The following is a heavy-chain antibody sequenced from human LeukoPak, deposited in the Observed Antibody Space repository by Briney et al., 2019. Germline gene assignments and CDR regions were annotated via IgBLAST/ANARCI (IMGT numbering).Heavy chain of an antibody. J-gene: IGHJ4*02. Sequence: ASVKVSCKASGYTFTGYYMHWVRQAPGQGLEWMGWINPNSGGTNYAQKFQGRVTMTEDTSTDTAYMELSSLRSEDTAVYYCATELAYDSSGYLNYWGQGTLVTVSS. CDR2: INPNSGGT. CDR1: GYTFTGYY. CDR3: ATELAYDSSGYLNY. D-gene: IGHD3-22*01. V-gene: IGHV1-2*02.